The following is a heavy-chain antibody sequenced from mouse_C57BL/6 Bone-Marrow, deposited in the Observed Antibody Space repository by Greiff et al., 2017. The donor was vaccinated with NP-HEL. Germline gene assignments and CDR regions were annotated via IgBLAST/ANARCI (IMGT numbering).Heavy chain of an antibody. Sequence: EVMLVESGGGLVQPKGSLKLSCAASGFSFNTYAMNWVRQAPGKGLEWVARIRSKSNNYATYYADSVKDRFTISRDDSESMLYLQMNNLKTEDTAMYYCVRQGMVTTGTLYYYAMDYWGQGTSVTVSS. D-gene: IGHD2-2*01. CDR1: GFSFNTYA. CDR3: VRQGMVTTGTLYYYAMDY. CDR2: IRSKSNNYAT. J-gene: IGHJ4*01. V-gene: IGHV10-1*01.